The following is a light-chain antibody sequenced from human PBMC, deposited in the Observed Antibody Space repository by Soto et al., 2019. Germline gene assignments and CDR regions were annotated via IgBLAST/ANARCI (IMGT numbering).Light chain of an antibody. CDR1: QGIGDT. CDR2: GAS. V-gene: IGKV3-15*01. Sequence: EVVLTQSPATLSVSPGEGVTLSCRASQGIGDTLAWYQHKPGQTPRLLIYGASTRATGVPDRFSGTGSGTEFTLTISSLKSEDYAVYYCQQYKSWPPITFGQGTRLEIK. CDR3: QQYKSWPPIT. J-gene: IGKJ5*01.